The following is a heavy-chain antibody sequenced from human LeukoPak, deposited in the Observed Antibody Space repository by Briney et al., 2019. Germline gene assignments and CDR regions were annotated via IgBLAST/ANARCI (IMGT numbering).Heavy chain of an antibody. J-gene: IGHJ3*02. Sequence: SVKVSCKASGGTFSSYAISWVRQAPGQGLEWMGGIIPIFGTANYAQKFQGRVTITADESTSTAYMELSSLRSEDTTVYYCARDLRTSPYYDSSGYYPDAFDIWGQGTMVTVSS. D-gene: IGHD3-22*01. CDR3: ARDLRTSPYYDSSGYYPDAFDI. CDR1: GGTFSSYA. V-gene: IGHV1-69*13. CDR2: IIPIFGTA.